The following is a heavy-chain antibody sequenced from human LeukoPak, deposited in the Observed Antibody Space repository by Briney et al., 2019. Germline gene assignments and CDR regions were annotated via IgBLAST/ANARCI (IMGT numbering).Heavy chain of an antibody. CDR3: AKDGPPIAARGLDYYMDV. J-gene: IGHJ6*03. Sequence: GGSLRLSCAASGFTFSSYGMHWVRQAPGKGLEWVAVIWYGGSNKYYADSVKGRFTISRDNSKNTLYLQMNSLRAEDTAVYYCAKDGPPIAARGLDYYMDVWGKGTTVTVSS. D-gene: IGHD6-6*01. V-gene: IGHV3-33*06. CDR2: IWYGGSNK. CDR1: GFTFSSYG.